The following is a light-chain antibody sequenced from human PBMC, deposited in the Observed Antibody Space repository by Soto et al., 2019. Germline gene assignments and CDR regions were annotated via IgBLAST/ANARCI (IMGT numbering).Light chain of an antibody. Sequence: DIQMAQSPSSLSASVGDRVTITCRASQSISSYLNWYKQKPGKAPNLLIYAASSLQSGVPSRFSASGSSIVVICIITSLQLQDSVTLYFHLCYTTSRTFGQ. CDR2: AAS. V-gene: IGKV1-39*01. CDR3: HLCYTTSRT. CDR1: QSISSY. J-gene: IGKJ1*01.